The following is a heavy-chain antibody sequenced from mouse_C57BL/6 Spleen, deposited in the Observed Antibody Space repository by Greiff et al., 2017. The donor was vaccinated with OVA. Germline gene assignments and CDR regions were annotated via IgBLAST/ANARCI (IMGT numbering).Heavy chain of an antibody. Sequence: EVQLQQSGPELVKPGASVKISCKASGYTFTDYYMNWVKQSHGKSLEWIGDINPNNGGTSYNQKFKGKATLTVDKSSSTAYMELRSLTSEDSAVYYCARSRGVTHWYFDVWGTGTTVTVSS. CDR1: GYTFTDYY. J-gene: IGHJ1*03. CDR2: INPNNGGT. D-gene: IGHD2-1*01. CDR3: ARSRGVTHWYFDV. V-gene: IGHV1-26*01.